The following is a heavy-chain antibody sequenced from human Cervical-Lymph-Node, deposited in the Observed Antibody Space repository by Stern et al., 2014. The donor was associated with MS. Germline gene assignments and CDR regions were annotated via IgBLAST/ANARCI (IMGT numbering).Heavy chain of an antibody. CDR1: GYSFIANW. V-gene: IGHV5-51*01. J-gene: IGHJ4*02. CDR2: IYPGNSDT. D-gene: IGHD4-17*01. Sequence: EDQLVESGAEVKKPGESLKISCKGSGYSFIANWIAWVRQMPGKGLEWMGIIYPGNSDTRYSPSFQVQVTISADKSISTAYLQWSSLKASDTAMYYCARDYGDYAFDYWGQGTLVTVSS. CDR3: ARDYGDYAFDY.